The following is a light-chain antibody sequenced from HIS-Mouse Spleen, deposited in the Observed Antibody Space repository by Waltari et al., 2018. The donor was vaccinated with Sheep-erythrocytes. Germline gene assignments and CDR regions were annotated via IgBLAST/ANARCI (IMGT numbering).Light chain of an antibody. Sequence: AIQMTQSPSSLSASVGDRVNITCRASQGISNDLGLYQQKPGKAPKLLIYAASSLQSGVPSRFSGSGSGTDFTLTISSLQPEDFATYYCLQDYNYPWTFGQGTKVEIK. CDR2: AAS. CDR1: QGISND. V-gene: IGKV1-6*01. J-gene: IGKJ1*01. CDR3: LQDYNYPWT.